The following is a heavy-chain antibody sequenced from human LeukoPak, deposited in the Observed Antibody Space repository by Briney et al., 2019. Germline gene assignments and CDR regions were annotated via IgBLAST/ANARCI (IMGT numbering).Heavy chain of an antibody. CDR1: GFTSSAYD. V-gene: IGHV3-13*04. CDR2: SGTVGDT. D-gene: IGHD2-2*01. Sequence: TGGSLRLSCAASGFTSSAYDMHWVRQITGGGLEWVSTSGTVGDTLYSDSVKGRFTIPRENAKNSVHLQMNSLRVEDSAIYFCVRAAMPYIINGRRFDYWGQGTLVTVSS. J-gene: IGHJ4*02. CDR3: VRAAMPYIINGRRFDY.